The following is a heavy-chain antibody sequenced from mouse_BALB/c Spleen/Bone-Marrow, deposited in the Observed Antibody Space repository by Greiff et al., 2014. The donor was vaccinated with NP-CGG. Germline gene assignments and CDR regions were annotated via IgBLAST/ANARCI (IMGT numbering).Heavy chain of an antibody. CDR2: ITPYNDDT. V-gene: IGHV1-14*01. CDR3: ARWGGTPYFDY. Sequence: VQLQQPGPELVKPGASVKMSCKASGSTFTSYLMHWVKQKPGQGLEWIGYITPYNDDTKYNEKFKGKATLTSDKSSSTAYMELSSLTPEDSAVYYCARWGGTPYFDYWGQGTTLTVSS. J-gene: IGHJ2*01. D-gene: IGHD4-1*01. CDR1: GSTFTSYL.